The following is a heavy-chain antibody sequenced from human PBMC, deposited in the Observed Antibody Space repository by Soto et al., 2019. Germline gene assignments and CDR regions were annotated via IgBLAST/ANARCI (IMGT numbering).Heavy chain of an antibody. V-gene: IGHV4-39*01. CDR2: IYYSGST. Sequence: SETLSLTCTVSGGSISSSSYYWGWIRQPPGKGLEWIGSIYYSGSTYYNPSLKSRVTISVDTSKNQFSLKLSSVTAADTAVYYCARTLRSYFDYWGQGTLVTISS. J-gene: IGHJ4*02. CDR3: ARTLRSYFDY. CDR1: GGSISSSSYY. D-gene: IGHD4-17*01.